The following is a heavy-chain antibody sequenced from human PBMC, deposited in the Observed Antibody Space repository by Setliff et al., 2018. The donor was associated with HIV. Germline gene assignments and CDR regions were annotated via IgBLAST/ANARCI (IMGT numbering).Heavy chain of an antibody. V-gene: IGHV4-4*07. Sequence: SETLSLTCTVSGGSISSYYWSWIRQPAGKGLEWIGRIYPSGSTSYNPSLKSRVTMSVDMSKNQISLKLSSVTAADTAVYYCASEAWTSYRSSSGYYYYYMDVWGKGTTVTVSS. CDR3: ASEAWTSYRSSSGYYYYYMDV. CDR2: IYPSGST. J-gene: IGHJ6*03. CDR1: GGSISSYY. D-gene: IGHD6-6*01.